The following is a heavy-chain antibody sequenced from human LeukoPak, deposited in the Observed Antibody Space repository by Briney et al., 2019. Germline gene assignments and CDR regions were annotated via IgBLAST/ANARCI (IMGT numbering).Heavy chain of an antibody. CDR3: ARVFPHYYDSRINWFDP. J-gene: IGHJ5*02. V-gene: IGHV4-30-4*08. CDR2: IYYSGST. CDR1: GGSLSGFY. Sequence: PSETLSLICSVYGGSLSGFYWSWLRQAPGKGLEWIGYIYYSGSTYYNPSLKSRVTISVDTSKNQFSLKLSSVTAADTAVYYCARVFPHYYDSRINWFDPWGQGTLVTVSS. D-gene: IGHD3-22*01.